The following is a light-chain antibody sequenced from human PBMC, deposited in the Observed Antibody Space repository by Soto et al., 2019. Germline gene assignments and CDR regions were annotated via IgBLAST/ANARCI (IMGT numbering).Light chain of an antibody. Sequence: EIVMTQSPATLSVSPGERATLSCRASQSVSSNLAWYQQKPGQAPRLLIYGASTRATGIPARFSGSGFGTEFTLTISSLQSEDFAVYYCQQYNNWPLGQGTKLEIK. J-gene: IGKJ2*01. CDR3: QQYNNWP. CDR2: GAS. CDR1: QSVSSN. V-gene: IGKV3-15*01.